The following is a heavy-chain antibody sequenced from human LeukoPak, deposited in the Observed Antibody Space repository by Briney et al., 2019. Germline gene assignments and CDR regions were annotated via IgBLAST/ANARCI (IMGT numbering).Heavy chain of an antibody. J-gene: IGHJ5*02. V-gene: IGHV4-59*12. CDR2: IYYSGST. CDR1: GGSISSYY. D-gene: IGHD3-16*02. Sequence: SETLSLTCTVSGGSISSYYWSWIRQPPGKGLEWIAYIYYSGSTNYNPSLKSRVTISIDTSKNQFSLKLSSVTAADTAVYYCARDHGSGSIDDYVWGSYRYNWFDPWGQGTLVTVSS. CDR3: ARDHGSGSIDDYVWGSYRYNWFDP.